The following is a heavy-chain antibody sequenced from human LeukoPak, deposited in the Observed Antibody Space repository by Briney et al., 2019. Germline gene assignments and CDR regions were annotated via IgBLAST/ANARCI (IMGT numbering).Heavy chain of an antibody. CDR2: MNPNSGNT. D-gene: IGHD6-6*01. CDR3: ARGMWQGQLVDY. J-gene: IGHJ4*02. V-gene: IGHV1-8*01. CDR1: GYTFTSYD. Sequence: ASVKVSCKASGYTFTSYDINWVRQATGQGLEWMGWMNPNSGNTGYAQKFQGRVTMTRNNSISTAYMELSSLRSEDTAVYYCARGMWQGQLVDYWGQGTLVTVSS.